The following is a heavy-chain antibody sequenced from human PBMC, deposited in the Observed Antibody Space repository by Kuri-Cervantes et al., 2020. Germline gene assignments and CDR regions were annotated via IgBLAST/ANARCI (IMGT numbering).Heavy chain of an antibody. D-gene: IGHD6-13*01. CDR1: GFTFSDYY. V-gene: IGHV3-66*01. Sequence: GESLKISCAASGFTFSDYYMSWVRQAPGKGLEWVPVIYSGGSTYYADSVKGRFTISRDNSKNTLYLQMNSLRAEDTAVYYCASRNGSSWYFNYYYYGMDVWGQGTTVTVSS. J-gene: IGHJ6*02. CDR3: ASRNGSSWYFNYYYYGMDV. CDR2: IYSGGST.